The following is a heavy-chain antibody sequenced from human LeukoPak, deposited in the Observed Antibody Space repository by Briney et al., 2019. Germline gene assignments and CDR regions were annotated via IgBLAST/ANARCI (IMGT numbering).Heavy chain of an antibody. CDR1: GYTFTSYG. V-gene: IGHV1-18*01. CDR3: ARETGNSSSWYFFGYYYYYYGMDV. CDR2: ISAYNGNT. D-gene: IGHD6-13*01. Sequence: ASVKVSCKASGYTFTSYGISWVRQAPGQGLEWMGWISAYNGNTNYAQKLQGRVTMTTDTSTSTAYMELRSLRSDDTAVYYCARETGNSSSWYFFGYYYYYYGMDVWGQGTTVTVSS. J-gene: IGHJ6*02.